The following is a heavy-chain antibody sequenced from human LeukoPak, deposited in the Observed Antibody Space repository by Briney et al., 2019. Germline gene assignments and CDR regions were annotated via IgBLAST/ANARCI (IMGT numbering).Heavy chain of an antibody. V-gene: IGHV4-59*08. Sequence: SGTLSLTCAVYGGSFSGYYWSWIRQPPGKGLEWIGYIYYSGSTNYNPSLKSRVTISVDTSKNQFSLKLNSVTATDTAVYYCARHYGPWGQGTLVTVSS. CDR3: ARHYGP. J-gene: IGHJ4*02. CDR1: GGSFSGYY. D-gene: IGHD3-10*01. CDR2: IYYSGST.